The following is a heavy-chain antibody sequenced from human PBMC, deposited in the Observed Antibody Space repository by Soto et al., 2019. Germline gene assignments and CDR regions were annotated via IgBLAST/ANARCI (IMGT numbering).Heavy chain of an antibody. CDR3: ARLAGYRSGWLYYFDY. J-gene: IGHJ4*02. Sequence: SETLSLTCTVSGGSISSYYWSWIRQPPGKGLEWIGYIYYSGSTNYNPSLKSRVTISVDTSKNQFSLKLSSVTAADTAVYYCARLAGYRSGWLYYFDYWGQGTLVTVSS. D-gene: IGHD6-19*01. V-gene: IGHV4-59*08. CDR1: GGSISSYY. CDR2: IYYSGST.